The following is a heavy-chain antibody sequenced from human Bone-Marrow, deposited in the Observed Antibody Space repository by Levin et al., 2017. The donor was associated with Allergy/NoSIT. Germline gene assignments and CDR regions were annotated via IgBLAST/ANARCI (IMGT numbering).Heavy chain of an antibody. CDR2: IYHNGHI. CDR3: AREFAY. D-gene: IGHD3-10*01. CDR1: GGSIDNNY. V-gene: IGHV4-59*01. Sequence: SETLSLTCSVSGGSIDNNYWTWIRQPPGKGLEWIGLIYHNGHIKYNPSLKSRVTISLDTSKNQFSLMLGSVTAADTAVYYCAREFAYWGQGTLVTVSS. J-gene: IGHJ4*02.